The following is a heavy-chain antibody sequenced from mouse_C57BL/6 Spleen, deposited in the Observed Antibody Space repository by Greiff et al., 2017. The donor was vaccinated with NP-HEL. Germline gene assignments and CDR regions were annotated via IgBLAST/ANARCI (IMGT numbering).Heavy chain of an antibody. CDR1: GYTFTDYY. D-gene: IGHD4-1*01. J-gene: IGHJ4*01. V-gene: IGHV1-26*01. CDR3: APNRHSAMGY. Sequence: EVQLQQSGPELVKPGASVKISCKASGYTFTDYYMNWVKQSHGKSLEWIGDINPNNGGTSYNQKFKGKATLTVDKSSSTAYMELRSLTSEDSAVYYCAPNRHSAMGYWGQGTSVTVSS. CDR2: INPNNGGT.